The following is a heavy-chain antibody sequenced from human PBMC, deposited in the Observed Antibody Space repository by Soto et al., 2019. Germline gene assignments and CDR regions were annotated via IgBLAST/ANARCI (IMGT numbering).Heavy chain of an antibody. Sequence: QVQLVQSGAEVKKPGASVKVSCKASGYTFTSYGISWVRQAPGQGLEWMGWISAYNGNTNYAQKLQGRVTMTTDTPTSTGELDGRSLRSDAAAVYYCAGGKGVLSFLRLFDYWGQGTLVTASS. D-gene: IGHD3-16*02. J-gene: IGHJ4*02. CDR2: ISAYNGNT. V-gene: IGHV1-18*04. CDR3: AGGKGVLSFLRLFDY. CDR1: GYTFTSYG.